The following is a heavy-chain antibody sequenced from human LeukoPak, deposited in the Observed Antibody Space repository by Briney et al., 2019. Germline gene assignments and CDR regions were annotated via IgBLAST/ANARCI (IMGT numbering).Heavy chain of an antibody. V-gene: IGHV3-23*01. J-gene: IGHJ4*02. D-gene: IGHD4-17*01. CDR1: GFTFSSYV. CDR3: AKDRDDYGDFAFDY. Sequence: GGSLRLSCAASGFTFSSYVMNWVRQAPGEGLEWVSGISRSGDVTYYADSVKGRFTISRDNSKNTLYLQIDGLRAEDTAIYYCAKDRDDYGDFAFDYWGQGTLVTVSS. CDR2: ISRSGDVT.